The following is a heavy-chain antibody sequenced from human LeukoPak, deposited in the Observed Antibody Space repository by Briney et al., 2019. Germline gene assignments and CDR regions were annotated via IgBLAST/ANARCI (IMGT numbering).Heavy chain of an antibody. J-gene: IGHJ6*03. CDR2: VYYGETT. V-gene: IGHV4-39*01. CDR1: GGSISSTTYY. Sequence: KPSETLSLTCTVSGGSISSTTYYWAWIRQPPGMGLEWIGSVYYGETTYYNPSLESRVTISVDTSKNQFSLRLNSVTAADTAVYYCARHEASYFYYYMDVWGAGTTVIVSS. CDR3: ARHEASYFYYYMDV.